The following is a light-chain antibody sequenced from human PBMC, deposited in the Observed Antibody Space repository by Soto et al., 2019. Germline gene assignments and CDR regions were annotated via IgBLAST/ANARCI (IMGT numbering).Light chain of an antibody. J-gene: IGLJ1*01. CDR1: SSDVGGYDY. Sequence: QSALAQPPSASGSPGQSVTICCAGTSSDVGGYDYVSWYQQHPGEAPKLIIYEVSKRPSGVPDRFSGSKFGNTASLTVSGLQAEDEADYYCSSYAGSNNYVFGSGTKVTVL. CDR2: EVS. V-gene: IGLV2-8*01. CDR3: SSYAGSNNYV.